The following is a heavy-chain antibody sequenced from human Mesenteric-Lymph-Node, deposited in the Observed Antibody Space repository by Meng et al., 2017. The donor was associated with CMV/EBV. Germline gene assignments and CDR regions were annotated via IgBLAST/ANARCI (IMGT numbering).Heavy chain of an antibody. Sequence: LSCAVTGFTIGDHWMDLVRQAAGKGLEWVGRYKKNAGTYIIEYAVSVKGRVTISTDDSKNSLDLQMSSLKTEDTAVYFCAAYISGYPYWGRGTLVTVSS. V-gene: IGHV3-72*01. D-gene: IGHD5-18*01. CDR3: AAYISGYPY. CDR1: GFTIGDHW. J-gene: IGHJ4*02. CDR2: YKKNAGTYII.